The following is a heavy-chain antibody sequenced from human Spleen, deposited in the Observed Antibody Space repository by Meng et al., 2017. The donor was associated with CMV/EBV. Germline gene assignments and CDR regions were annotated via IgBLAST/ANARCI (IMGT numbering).Heavy chain of an antibody. CDR2: IFYSGIA. CDR1: GGSITSGDYY. Sequence: LRLSCTVSGGSITSGDYYWTWIRQPPGKGLEWIGYIFYSGIAYYNPSLKSRVTISVDTSKNHFFLKLSSVTAADTAVYYCARGQYYYDSSGLVYWGQGTLVTVSS. J-gene: IGHJ4*02. CDR3: ARGQYYYDSSGLVY. D-gene: IGHD3-22*01. V-gene: IGHV4-30-4*08.